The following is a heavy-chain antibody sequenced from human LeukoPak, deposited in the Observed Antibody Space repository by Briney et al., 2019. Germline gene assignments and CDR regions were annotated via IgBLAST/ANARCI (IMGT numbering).Heavy chain of an antibody. CDR2: IYYSGST. Sequence: SETLSLTCTVSGGSISSYYWSWIRQPPGKGLEWIGYIYYSGSTYYNPSLKSRVTMSVDMSENHISLKLTSVTAADTAVYYCAREGGPYRPLDYSGQGTLVTVSS. CDR1: GGSISSYY. V-gene: IGHV4-59*12. J-gene: IGHJ4*02. CDR3: AREGGPYRPLDY.